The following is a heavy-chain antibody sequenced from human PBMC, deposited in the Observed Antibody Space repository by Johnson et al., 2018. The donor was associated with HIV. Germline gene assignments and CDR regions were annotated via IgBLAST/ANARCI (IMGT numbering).Heavy chain of an antibody. CDR2: ISYDGSNK. D-gene: IGHD3-22*01. J-gene: IGHJ3*02. Sequence: VQLVESGGGLVQPGRSLRLSCAASGFTFSSYAMHWVRQAPGKGLEWVAVISYDGSNKYYADSVTGRLTISRDNSKNTLYLQMNSLRAEDTAVYYCARDAYYYDSSGYYRGGAFDIWGQGTMVTVSS. CDR1: GFTFSSYA. V-gene: IGHV3-30-3*01. CDR3: ARDAYYYDSSGYYRGGAFDI.